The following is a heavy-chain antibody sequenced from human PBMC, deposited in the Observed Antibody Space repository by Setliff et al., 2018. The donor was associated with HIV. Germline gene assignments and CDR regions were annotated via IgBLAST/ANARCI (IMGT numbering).Heavy chain of an antibody. CDR1: GGTLSTSA. D-gene: IGHD3-10*01. CDR3: ARGRDCHGSGSYWAKDV. J-gene: IGHJ6*02. CDR2: VNPISGVT. V-gene: IGHV1-2*02. Sequence: RASVKVSCKASGGTLSTSAIGWLRQAPGQGLEWMGWVNPISGVTNDAQKFQGRVTMTRDTSISTAYMELTSLRLDDTAIYYCARGRDCHGSGSYWAKDVWGQGTTVTVSS.